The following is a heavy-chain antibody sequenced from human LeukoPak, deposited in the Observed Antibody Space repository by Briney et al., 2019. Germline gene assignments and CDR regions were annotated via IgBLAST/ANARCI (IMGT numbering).Heavy chain of an antibody. CDR3: ARVDTTLFGVVISAFDI. J-gene: IGHJ3*02. CDR2: INPNSGGT. CDR1: GYTFTGYY. Sequence: ASVKVSCKASGYTFTGYYMHWVRQAPGQGLEWMGWINPNSGGTNYAQKFQGRVTMTRDTSISTAYMELSRLRSDDTAVYYCARVDTTLFGVVISAFDIWGQGTMVTVSS. D-gene: IGHD3-3*01. V-gene: IGHV1-2*02.